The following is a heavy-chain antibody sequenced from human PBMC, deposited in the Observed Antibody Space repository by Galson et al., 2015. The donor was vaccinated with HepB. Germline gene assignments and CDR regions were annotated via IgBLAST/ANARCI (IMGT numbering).Heavy chain of an antibody. CDR1: GFTFSSYS. CDR3: ARTDDYSHAFDI. J-gene: IGHJ3*02. CDR2: ISSSSSTI. V-gene: IGHV3-48*01. D-gene: IGHD4-11*01. Sequence: SLRLSCAASGFTFSSYSMNWVRQAPGKGLEWVSYISSSSSTIYYADSVKGRFTISRDNAKNSLYLQMNSLRAEDTAVYYRARTDDYSHAFDIWGQGTMVTVSS.